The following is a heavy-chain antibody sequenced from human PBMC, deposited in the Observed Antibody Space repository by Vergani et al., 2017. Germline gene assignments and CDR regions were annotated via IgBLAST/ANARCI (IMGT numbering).Heavy chain of an antibody. J-gene: IGHJ4*02. CDR1: GGTFSSYA. V-gene: IGHV1-69*04. CDR3: AREAYCGGDCRPLEITSPYYFDY. D-gene: IGHD2-21*01. Sequence: QVQLVQSGAEVKKPGSSVKVSCKASGGTFSSYAISWVRQAPGQGLEWMGRIIPILGIANYAQKFQGRVTITADKSTSTAYMELSSLRSEDTAVYYCAREAYCGGDCRPLEITSPYYFDYWGQGTLVTVSS. CDR2: IIPILGIA.